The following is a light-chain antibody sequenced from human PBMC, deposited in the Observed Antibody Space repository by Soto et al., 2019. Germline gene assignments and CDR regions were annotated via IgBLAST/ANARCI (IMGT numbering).Light chain of an antibody. Sequence: ELVMTQSPATLSVSPGERATLSCRANQTISSNLAWYQQKPGQAPRLLIYGASTRATGIPARFSGSGSGTEFTLTISSLQSEDFTVYYCQHYNNWVGTFGGGTKVDIK. J-gene: IGKJ4*01. CDR1: QTISSN. V-gene: IGKV3-15*01. CDR2: GAS. CDR3: QHYNNWVGT.